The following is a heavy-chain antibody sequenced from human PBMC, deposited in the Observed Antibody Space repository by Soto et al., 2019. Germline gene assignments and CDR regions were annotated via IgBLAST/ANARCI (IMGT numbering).Heavy chain of an antibody. D-gene: IGHD3-3*01. J-gene: IGHJ5*02. V-gene: IGHV3-23*01. CDR3: AKVRGKLYYDFWSGYFPSPPANWFDP. Sequence: GGSLRLSCAASGFTFSSYAMSWVRQAPGKXLEWVPAISGSGGSTYYADSVKGRFTISRDNSKNTLYLQMNSLRAEDTAVYYCAKVRGKLYYDFWSGYFPSPPANWFDPWGQGTLVTSPQ. CDR1: GFTFSSYA. CDR2: ISGSGGST.